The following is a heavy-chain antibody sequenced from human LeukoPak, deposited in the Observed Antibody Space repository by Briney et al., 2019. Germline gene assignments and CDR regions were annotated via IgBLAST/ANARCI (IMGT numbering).Heavy chain of an antibody. V-gene: IGHV3-23*01. CDR1: GFTFSTYG. Sequence: GGSLRLSCEASGFTFSTYGMTWVRQAPGKGLEWVSGITGSSTWTYYADSVKGRFTISRDNSNNTLHLQMNSLRAEDTAIYYCARELVSLGTGYFDLWGRGTMVTVSS. CDR2: ITGSSTWT. CDR3: ARELVSLGTGYFDL. J-gene: IGHJ2*01. D-gene: IGHD3-10*01.